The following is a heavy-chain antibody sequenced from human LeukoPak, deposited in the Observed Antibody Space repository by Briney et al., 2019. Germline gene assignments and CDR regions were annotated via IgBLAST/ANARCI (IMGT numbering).Heavy chain of an antibody. CDR2: ISTSSSYT. V-gene: IGHV3-11*03. CDR1: GFTFSSYW. Sequence: GGSLRLSCAASGFTFSSYWMHWIRQAPGKGLEWVSYISTSSSYTNYADSVKGRFTISRDNAKNSLYLQMNSLRAEDTAVYYCAKGGYQYYFDYWGQGTLVTVSS. CDR3: AKGGYQYYFDY. D-gene: IGHD5-12*01. J-gene: IGHJ4*02.